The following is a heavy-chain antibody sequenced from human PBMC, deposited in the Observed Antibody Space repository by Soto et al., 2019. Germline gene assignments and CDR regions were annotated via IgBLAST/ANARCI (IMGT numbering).Heavy chain of an antibody. CDR2: IYYSGST. CDR3: AIRGGSGRRNNYYGMDV. V-gene: IGHV4-28*01. J-gene: IGHJ6*02. CDR1: GYSISSSNW. Sequence: SETLSLTCAVSGYSISSSNWWGWIRQPPGKGLEWIGYIYYSGSTYYNPSLKSRVTMSVDTSKNQFSLKLSSVTAVDTAVYYCAIRGGSGRRNNYYGMDVWGQGTTVTVSS. D-gene: IGHD3-10*01.